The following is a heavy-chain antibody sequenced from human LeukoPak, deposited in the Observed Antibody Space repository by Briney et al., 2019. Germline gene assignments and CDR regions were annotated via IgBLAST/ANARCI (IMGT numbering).Heavy chain of an antibody. V-gene: IGHV1-2*02. D-gene: IGHD3-22*01. CDR2: INPNSGGT. J-gene: IGHJ4*02. CDR3: ARVCYYDSSRYYRRGDLDY. Sequence: ASVKVSCKASGYAFTGYYMHWVRQAPGQGLEWMGWINPNSGGTNYAQKFQGRVTMTRDTSISTAYMELSRLRSDDTAVYYCARVCYYDSSRYYRRGDLDYWGQGTLVTVSS. CDR1: GYAFTGYY.